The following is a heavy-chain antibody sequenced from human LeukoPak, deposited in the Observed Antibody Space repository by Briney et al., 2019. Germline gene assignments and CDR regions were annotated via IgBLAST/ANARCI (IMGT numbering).Heavy chain of an antibody. J-gene: IGHJ4*02. V-gene: IGHV3-66*02. CDR1: GFTVSSNY. Sequence: GGSLRLSWAASGFTVSSNYMSWVRQAPGKGLEWVSVIYSGGSTYYADSVKGRFTISRDNSKNTLYLQMNSLRAEDTAVYYCARDGSSSFREDYWGQGTLVTVSS. D-gene: IGHD6-6*01. CDR2: IYSGGST. CDR3: ARDGSSSFREDY.